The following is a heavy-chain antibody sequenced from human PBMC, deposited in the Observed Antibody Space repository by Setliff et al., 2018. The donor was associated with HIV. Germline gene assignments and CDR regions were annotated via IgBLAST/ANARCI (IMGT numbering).Heavy chain of an antibody. CDR1: GGSFSSYH. V-gene: IGHV4-4*07. CDR3: ARRSIVGVTRGFYYYGLDV. D-gene: IGHD1-26*01. Sequence: SETLSLTCTVSGGSFSSYHWSWIRHRAGKGLEWIGHIYASGSTKYNPSLESRVTMSVDTSRTQFSLKLRSVTAADTAVYYCARRSIVGVTRGFYYYGLDVWGQGTTVTVS. CDR2: IYASGST. J-gene: IGHJ6*02.